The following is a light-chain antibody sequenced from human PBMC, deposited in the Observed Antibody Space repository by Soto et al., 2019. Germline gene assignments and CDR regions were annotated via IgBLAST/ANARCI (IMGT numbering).Light chain of an antibody. Sequence: DIQMTQSPSSLSASVGDRVTITCRASQGIRHYLAWYQQKPGKVPKLLIYEASSLQSGVPSRFRGGGSGTDSPITSSLLPEDDSAYYCRQQYSNHWTFGQGTKVDIK. J-gene: IGKJ1*01. CDR1: QGIRHY. CDR3: RQQYSNHWT. V-gene: IGKV1-27*01. CDR2: EAS.